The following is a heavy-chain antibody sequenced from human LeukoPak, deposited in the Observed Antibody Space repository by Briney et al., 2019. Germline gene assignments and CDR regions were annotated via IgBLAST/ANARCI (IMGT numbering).Heavy chain of an antibody. CDR1: GASVGSAGYH. Sequence: SETLSLTCTVSGASVGSAGYHWSWIRPPPGGGLEWVGYIYYISNTNYNPSLKSRVTMSVDPSKNQFSLKLNSVTAADTAVYYCARTQSQSGSYRYYFGCWGQGTLVTVSS. J-gene: IGHJ4*02. CDR3: ARTQSQSGSYRYYFGC. V-gene: IGHV4-61*08. CDR2: IYYISNT. D-gene: IGHD1-26*01.